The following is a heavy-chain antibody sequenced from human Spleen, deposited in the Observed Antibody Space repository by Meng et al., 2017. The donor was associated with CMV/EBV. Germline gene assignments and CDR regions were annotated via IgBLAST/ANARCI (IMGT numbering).Heavy chain of an antibody. CDR3: AKGGYYGSGSHFDY. V-gene: IGHV3-23*01. J-gene: IGHJ4*02. D-gene: IGHD3-10*01. Sequence: SGFTFSSYAMSWVRQAPGKGLEWVSAISGSGGSTYYADSVKGRFTISRDNSKNTLYLQMNSLRAEDTAVYYCAKGGYYGSGSHFDYWGQGTLVTSPQ. CDR1: GFTFSSYA. CDR2: ISGSGGST.